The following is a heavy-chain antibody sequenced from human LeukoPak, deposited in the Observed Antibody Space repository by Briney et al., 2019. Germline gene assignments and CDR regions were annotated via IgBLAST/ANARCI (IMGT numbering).Heavy chain of an antibody. CDR3: AREAVAGPFDC. V-gene: IGHV3-64*01. CDR1: GFTFSSYA. CDR2: ISSNGGST. D-gene: IGHD6-19*01. J-gene: IGHJ4*02. Sequence: GGSLRLSCAASGFTFSSYAMHWVRQAPGKGLEYVSAISSNGGSTYYANSVKGRFTISRDNSKNTLYLQMGSLRAEDMAVYYCAREAVAGPFDCWGQGTLVTVSS.